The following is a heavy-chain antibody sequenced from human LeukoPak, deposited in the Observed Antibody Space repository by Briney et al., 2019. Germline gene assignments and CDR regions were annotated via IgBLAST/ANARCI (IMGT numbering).Heavy chain of an antibody. CDR1: GFTFSNYG. Sequence: QAGGSLRLSCAASGFTFSNYGMNWVRQAPGKGLEWVSYISSSGSTIYYADSVKGRFTISRDNAKNSLYLQMNSLRAEDTAVYYCARDPASQKWELLGAPYFDYWGQGTLVTVSS. CDR2: ISSSGSTI. J-gene: IGHJ4*02. CDR3: ARDPASQKWELLGAPYFDY. V-gene: IGHV3-48*04. D-gene: IGHD1-26*01.